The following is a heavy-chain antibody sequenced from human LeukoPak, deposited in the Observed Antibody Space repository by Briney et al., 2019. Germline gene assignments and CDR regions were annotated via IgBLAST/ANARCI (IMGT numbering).Heavy chain of an antibody. Sequence: PGGSLRLSCAASGFTFSSYGMSWVRQAPGKGLEWVSAISGSGGSTYYADSVKGRFTISRDNAKNTLYLQMNSLRAEDTAVYYCARDSTFGGVIPIWVAAFDIWGQGTMVTVSS. V-gene: IGHV3-23*01. J-gene: IGHJ3*02. CDR3: ARDSTFGGVIPIWVAAFDI. CDR1: GFTFSSYG. CDR2: ISGSGGST. D-gene: IGHD3-16*02.